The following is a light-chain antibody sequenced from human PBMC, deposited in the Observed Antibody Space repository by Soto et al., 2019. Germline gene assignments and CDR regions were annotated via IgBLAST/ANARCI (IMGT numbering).Light chain of an antibody. V-gene: IGLV2-14*01. CDR1: SSDVGGYNF. CDR3: SSYTSSSTLL. CDR2: EVS. Sequence: QSVLTQPASVSGSPGQSITISCTGTSSDVGGYNFVSWYQHHPGKAPKLMIYEVSSRPSGVSNHFSGSKSGNTASLTISGLQAEDEADYYCSSYTSSSTLLFGTGTQLTVL. J-gene: IGLJ1*01.